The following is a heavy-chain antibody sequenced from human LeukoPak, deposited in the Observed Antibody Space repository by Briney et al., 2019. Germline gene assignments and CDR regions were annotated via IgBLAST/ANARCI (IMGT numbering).Heavy chain of an antibody. D-gene: IGHD3-22*01. CDR3: ARLSADYYDSSGYLCY. CDR2: IYPGDSDT. V-gene: IGHV5-51*01. J-gene: IGHJ4*02. Sequence: GESLKISCKGSGYSFTSYWIGWVRQMPGKGLEWMGIIYPGDSDTRYSPSFQGQVTISADKSISTAYLQWSSLKVSDTAMYYCARLSADYYDSSGYLCYWGQGTLVTVSS. CDR1: GYSFTSYW.